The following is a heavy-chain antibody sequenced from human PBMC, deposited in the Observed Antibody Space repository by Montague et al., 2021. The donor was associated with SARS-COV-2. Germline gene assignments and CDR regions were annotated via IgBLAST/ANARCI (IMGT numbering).Heavy chain of an antibody. CDR3: AKDQYYDVCSGYYFDY. J-gene: IGHJ4*02. D-gene: IGHD3-3*01. Sequence: SLRLSCAASGFTFSNYAMSWVRQAPGKGLERVSVIYSGGSSTYYADSVKGRFTISRDNSKNTLYLQMNSLRAEDTAVYYCAKDQYYDVCSGYYFDYWGQGTMVTVSS. CDR1: GFTFSNYA. V-gene: IGHV3-23*03. CDR2: IYSGGSST.